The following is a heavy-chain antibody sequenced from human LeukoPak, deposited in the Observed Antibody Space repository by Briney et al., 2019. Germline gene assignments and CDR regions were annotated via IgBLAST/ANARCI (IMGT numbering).Heavy chain of an antibody. Sequence: PSQTLSLTCTVSGGSISSGGYYWSWIRQPPGKGLEWIGYIYHSGSTYYNPSLKSRVTMSVDTSKNHFSLKLSSVTAADTAVYYCARGYGSGSYYVYWGQGTLVTVSS. V-gene: IGHV4-30-2*01. D-gene: IGHD3-10*01. CDR2: IYHSGST. CDR1: GGSISSGGYY. J-gene: IGHJ4*02. CDR3: ARGYGSGSYYVY.